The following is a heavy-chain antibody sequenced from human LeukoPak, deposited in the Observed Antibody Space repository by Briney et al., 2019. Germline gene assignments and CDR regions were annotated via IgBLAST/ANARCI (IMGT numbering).Heavy chain of an antibody. V-gene: IGHV4-34*01. CDR2: INHSGST. Sequence: PSETLSLTCAVYGGSFSGYYWSWIRQPPGKGLEWIGEINHSGSTNYNPSLKSRVTISVDTSKNQFSLKLSSVTAADTAVYYCARAGQWLESFDYWGQGTLVTVSS. D-gene: IGHD6-19*01. J-gene: IGHJ4*02. CDR3: ARAGQWLESFDY. CDR1: GGSFSGYY.